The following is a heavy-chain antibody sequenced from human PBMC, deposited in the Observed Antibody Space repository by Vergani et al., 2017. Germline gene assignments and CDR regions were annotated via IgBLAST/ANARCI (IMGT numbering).Heavy chain of an antibody. CDR3: ATSRVRDYGGNSRKSFDY. Sequence: QVQLVQSGAEVKKPGSSVKVSCKASGGTFSSYAISWVRQAPGQGLEWMGGIIPIFGTANYAQKFQGRVTITADESTSTAYMELSSLRSEDTAVYYCATSRVRDYGGNSRKSFDYWGQGTLVTVSS. D-gene: IGHD4-23*01. CDR2: IIPIFGTA. V-gene: IGHV1-69*01. J-gene: IGHJ4*02. CDR1: GGTFSSYA.